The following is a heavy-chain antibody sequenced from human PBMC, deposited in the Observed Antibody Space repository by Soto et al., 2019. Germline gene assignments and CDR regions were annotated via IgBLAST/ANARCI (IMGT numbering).Heavy chain of an antibody. CDR2: ISSSSSTI. V-gene: IGHV3-48*02. CDR1: GFTFSSYS. CDR3: ARDRLRYSGSSPDAFDI. Sequence: PGGSLRLSCAASGFTFSSYSMNWVRQAPGKGLEWVSYISSSSSTIYYADSVKGRFTISRDNAKNSLYLQMNSLRDEDTAVYYCARDRLRYSGSSPDAFDIWGQGTLVTVSS. D-gene: IGHD1-26*01. J-gene: IGHJ3*02.